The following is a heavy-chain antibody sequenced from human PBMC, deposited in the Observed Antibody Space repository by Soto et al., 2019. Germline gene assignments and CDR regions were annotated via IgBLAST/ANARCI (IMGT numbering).Heavy chain of an antibody. Sequence: SQTLSLTCAISGDSVSSNSAAWNWIRQSPSRGLEWLGRTYYRSKWYNDYAVSVKSRITINPDTSKNQFSLQLSSVTPEDTAVYYCARAVGIAAAGRDPFDYWGQGTLVTVSS. CDR3: ARAVGIAAAGRDPFDY. CDR1: GDSVSSNSAA. CDR2: TYYRSKWYN. D-gene: IGHD6-13*01. V-gene: IGHV6-1*01. J-gene: IGHJ4*02.